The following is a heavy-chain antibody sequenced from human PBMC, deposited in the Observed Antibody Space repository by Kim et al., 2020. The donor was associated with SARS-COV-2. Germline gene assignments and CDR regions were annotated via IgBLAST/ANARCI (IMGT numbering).Heavy chain of an antibody. Sequence: SVKGRFTSSRDNSKNTLYLQMNSLRAEDTAVYYCARDHYCSSTSCSDFDYWGQGTLVTVSS. J-gene: IGHJ4*02. V-gene: IGHV3-30*07. D-gene: IGHD2-2*01. CDR3: ARDHYCSSTSCSDFDY.